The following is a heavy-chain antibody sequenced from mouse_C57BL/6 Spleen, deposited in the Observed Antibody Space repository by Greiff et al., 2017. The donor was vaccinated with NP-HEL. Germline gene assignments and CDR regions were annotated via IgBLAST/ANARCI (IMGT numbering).Heavy chain of an antibody. CDR2: IYPRSGNT. CDR3: TRRGDLGYYGSSYDYAMDY. Sequence: QVQLQQSGAELARPGASVKLSCKASGYTFTSYGISWVQQRTGQGLEWIGEIYPRSGNTYYNEKFKGRAPLTSDKSSSTAYSELRSLTSDESAVYFCTRRGDLGYYGSSYDYAMDYWGQGTSVTVSS. CDR1: GYTFTSYG. J-gene: IGHJ4*01. D-gene: IGHD1-1*01. V-gene: IGHV1-81*01.